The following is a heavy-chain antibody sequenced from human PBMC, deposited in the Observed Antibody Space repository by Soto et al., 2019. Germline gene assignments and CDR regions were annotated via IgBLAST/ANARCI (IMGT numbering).Heavy chain of an antibody. D-gene: IGHD3-22*01. V-gene: IGHV4-30-4*01. CDR2: IYYSGST. CDR3: ARDPRSGYDSSGYYYSGLFAI. CDR1: GGSISSGDYY. Sequence: TSETLSLTCTVSGGSISSGDYYWSWIRQPPGKGLEWIGYIYYSGSTYYNPSLKSRVTISVDTSKNQFSLKLSSVTAADTAVYYCARDPRSGYDSSGYYYSGLFAIWGQGTMVTVSS. J-gene: IGHJ3*02.